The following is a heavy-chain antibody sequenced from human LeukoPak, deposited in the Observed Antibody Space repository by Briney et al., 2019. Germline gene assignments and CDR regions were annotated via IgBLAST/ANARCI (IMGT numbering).Heavy chain of an antibody. D-gene: IGHD6-13*01. CDR3: ARGGIAAAGRLRGTFDY. J-gene: IGHJ4*02. CDR1: GFTFSSYS. Sequence: GGSLRLSCAASGFTFSSYSMNWVRQAPGKGLEWVSSISSSSSYIYYADSVKGRFTISRDNAKNSLYLQMNSLRAEDTAVYYCARGGIAAAGRLRGTFDYWGQGTLVTVSS. V-gene: IGHV3-21*01. CDR2: ISSSSSYI.